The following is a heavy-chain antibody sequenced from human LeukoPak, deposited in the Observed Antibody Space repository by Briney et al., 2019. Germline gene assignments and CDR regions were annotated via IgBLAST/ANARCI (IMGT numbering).Heavy chain of an antibody. Sequence: GGSLRLSCAASGFTFSSYAMSWVRQAPGKGLEWVSAISGSGGSTYYADSVKGRFTISRDNSKNTLYLQMNSLRAEDTAVYYCMSYPSEMLVGAKDWGQGTLVTVSS. CDR2: ISGSGGST. CDR1: GFTFSSYA. CDR3: MSYPSEMLVGAKD. J-gene: IGHJ4*02. V-gene: IGHV3-23*01. D-gene: IGHD1-26*01.